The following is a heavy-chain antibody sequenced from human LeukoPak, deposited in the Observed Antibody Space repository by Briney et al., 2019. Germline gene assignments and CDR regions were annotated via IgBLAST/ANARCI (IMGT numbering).Heavy chain of an antibody. CDR2: IYPGDSDT. CDR3: ARHKTYYDSSGYRPRWFDP. D-gene: IGHD3-22*01. CDR1: GYSFTSYW. Sequence: GESLKISCKGSGYSFTSYWIGWVRQMPGKGLEWMGIIYPGDSDTRYSPSSQGQVTISADKSISTAYLQWSSLKASDTAMYYCARHKTYYDSSGYRPRWFDPWGQGTLVTVYS. V-gene: IGHV5-51*01. J-gene: IGHJ5*02.